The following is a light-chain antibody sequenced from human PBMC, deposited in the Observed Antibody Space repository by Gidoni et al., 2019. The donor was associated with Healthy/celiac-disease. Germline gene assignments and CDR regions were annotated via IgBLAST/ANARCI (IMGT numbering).Light chain of an antibody. CDR2: STT. CDR3: AAWDDSLSGPV. CDR1: SSNIGSNY. J-gene: IGLJ2*01. V-gene: IGLV1-47*02. Sequence: QSVLTQPPSASGTPGQRGTISCSGSSSNIGSNYVYWYQQLPGTAPKLLIYSTTQRPSGVPDRFSGSKSGTSASLAISGLRSEDEADYYCAAWDDSLSGPVFGGGTKLTVL.